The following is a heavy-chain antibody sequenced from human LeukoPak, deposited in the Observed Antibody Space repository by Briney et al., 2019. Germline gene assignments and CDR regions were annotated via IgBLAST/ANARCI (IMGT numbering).Heavy chain of an antibody. J-gene: IGHJ4*02. D-gene: IGHD6-19*01. CDR3: AKGTAGIGVAGTFGYLDY. V-gene: IGHV3-30*02. CDR1: GFTFSSFG. Sequence: GGSLRLSCAASGFTFSSFGMHWVRQAPGKGLEWVASIRFDGSNEKYADSVKGRFTISRDNAKNTLYVQMNSLSAEDTALYYCAKGTAGIGVAGTFGYLDYWGQGTLVAVSS. CDR2: IRFDGSNE.